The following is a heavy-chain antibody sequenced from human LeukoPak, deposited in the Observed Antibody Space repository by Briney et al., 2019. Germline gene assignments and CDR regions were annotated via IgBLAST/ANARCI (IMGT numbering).Heavy chain of an antibody. CDR1: GFTFSSYS. J-gene: IGHJ2*01. Sequence: PGGSLRLSCAASGFTFSSYSMNWVRQAPGKGLEWVSSISSSSSYIYYADSVKGRFTISRDNAKNSLYLQMNSLRAEDTAVYYCARVGAVAGTVHWYFDLWGRGTLVTVSS. D-gene: IGHD6-19*01. V-gene: IGHV3-21*01. CDR3: ARVGAVAGTVHWYFDL. CDR2: ISSSSSYI.